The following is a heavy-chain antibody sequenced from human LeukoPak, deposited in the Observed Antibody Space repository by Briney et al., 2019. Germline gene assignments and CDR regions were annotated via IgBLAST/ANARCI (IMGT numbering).Heavy chain of an antibody. CDR2: IGSSGDTI. V-gene: IGHV3-48*03. J-gene: IGHJ4*02. CDR1: GFTFSSHE. CDR3: ASLEGTTPY. Sequence: PGGSLRLSCAASGFTFSSHEMDWVRQAPGKGLELVSYIGSSGDTIYNSDSVKGRFTISRDNAKNSLYLQMNSLRAEDTAVYYCASLEGTTPYWGQGTLVTVSS. D-gene: IGHD1-7*01.